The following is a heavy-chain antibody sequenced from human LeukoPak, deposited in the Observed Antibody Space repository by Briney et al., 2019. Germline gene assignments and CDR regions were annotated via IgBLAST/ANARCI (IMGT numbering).Heavy chain of an antibody. Sequence: GASVKVSCKASGYTYTGYYMHWVRQAPGQGLEWMGWINPNSGGTNYAQNFQGRVTMTRDTSISTAYMELSRLRFDDTAVYYCARAFSSSWYWFDPWGQGTLVTVSS. J-gene: IGHJ5*02. CDR1: GYTYTGYY. CDR2: INPNSGGT. D-gene: IGHD6-13*01. CDR3: ARAFSSSWYWFDP. V-gene: IGHV1-2*02.